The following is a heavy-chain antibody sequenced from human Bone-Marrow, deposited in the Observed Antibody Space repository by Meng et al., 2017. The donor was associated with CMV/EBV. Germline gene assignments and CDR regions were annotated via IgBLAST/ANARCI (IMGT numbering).Heavy chain of an antibody. D-gene: IGHD2-2*01. CDR1: GFTFSSYS. CDR2: ISSSSSYI. CDR3: ARGHCSSTSCYRHYFYY. Sequence: GGSLRLSCAASGFTFSSYSMNWVRQAPGKGLEWVSSISSSSSYICYADSVKGRFTISRDNAKNSLYLQMNSLRAEDTAVYYCARGHCSSTSCYRHYFYYWGQGTLVTVSS. V-gene: IGHV3-21*01. J-gene: IGHJ4*02.